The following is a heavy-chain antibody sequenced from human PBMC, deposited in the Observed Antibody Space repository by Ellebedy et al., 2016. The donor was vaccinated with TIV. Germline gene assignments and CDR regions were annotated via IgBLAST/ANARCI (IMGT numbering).Heavy chain of an antibody. CDR3: ARGKRGDYYDSSGYHDAFDI. CDR1: GYTFTSYG. Sequence: ASVKVSXXASGYTFTSYGISWVRQAPGQGLEWMGWISAYNGNTNYAQKLQGRVTMTTDTSTSTAYMELRSLRSEDTAVYYCARGKRGDYYDSSGYHDAFDIWGQGTMVTVSS. V-gene: IGHV1-18*04. J-gene: IGHJ3*02. D-gene: IGHD3-22*01. CDR2: ISAYNGNT.